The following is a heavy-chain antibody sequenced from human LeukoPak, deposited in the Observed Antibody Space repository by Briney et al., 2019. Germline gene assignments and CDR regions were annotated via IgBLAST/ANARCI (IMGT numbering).Heavy chain of an antibody. J-gene: IGHJ5*02. D-gene: IGHD4-17*01. V-gene: IGHV4-34*01. CDR2: INHSGST. CDR3: ARAIYSKSDYAEVEAPDNWFDP. Sequence: SETLSLTCAVYGGSFSGYYWSWIHQPPGKGLEWIGEINHSGSTNYNPSLKSRVTISVDTSKNQFSLKLSSVTAADTAVYYCARAIYSKSDYAEVEAPDNWFDPWGQGTLVTVSS. CDR1: GGSFSGYY.